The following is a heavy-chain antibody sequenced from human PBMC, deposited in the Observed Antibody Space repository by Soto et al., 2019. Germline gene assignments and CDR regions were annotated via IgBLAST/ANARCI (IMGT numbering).Heavy chain of an antibody. J-gene: IGHJ6*02. V-gene: IGHV3-13*05. CDR3: ARGTGISNYYYYGMDV. CDR2: IGTAGDP. Sequence: SLRLSCAASGFTFGSYDMHWVRQATGKGLEWVSAIGTAGDPYYPGSVKGRFTISRENAKNSLYLQMNSLRAGDTAVYYCARGTGISNYYYYGMDVWGQGTTVTVSS. D-gene: IGHD2-15*01. CDR1: GFTFGSYD.